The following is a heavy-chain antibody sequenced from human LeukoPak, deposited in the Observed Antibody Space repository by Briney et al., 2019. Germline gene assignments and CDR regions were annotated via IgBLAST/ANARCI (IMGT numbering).Heavy chain of an antibody. D-gene: IGHD3-3*01. V-gene: IGHV4-59*01. CDR3: ARGIFGMVINGFDF. J-gene: IGHJ3*01. Sequence: SETPFLTCTGSGGSISSYYWSWFRQPPRKGLEGIGYINYSETTNYNPSLKRRVTISVDTSKNQFSLRLSSVTAADTAVYYCARGIFGMVINGFDFWGQGTMVTVSS. CDR1: GGSISSYY. CDR2: INYSETT.